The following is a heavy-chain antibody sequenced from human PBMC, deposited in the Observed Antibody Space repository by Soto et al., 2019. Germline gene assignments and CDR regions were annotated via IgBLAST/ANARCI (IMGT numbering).Heavy chain of an antibody. J-gene: IGHJ4*02. V-gene: IGHV4-59*12. CDR3: ARGWEDQTFDY. CDR1: CGSIISYY. Sequence: PSETLSLTCTVSCGSIISYYWSWIRQPPGKGLEWIGCIYYSGSTNYNPSLKSRVTISVDTSKNQFSLKLSSVTAADTAVYYCARGWEDQTFDYWGQGTLVTVSS. CDR2: IYYSGST. D-gene: IGHD1-26*01.